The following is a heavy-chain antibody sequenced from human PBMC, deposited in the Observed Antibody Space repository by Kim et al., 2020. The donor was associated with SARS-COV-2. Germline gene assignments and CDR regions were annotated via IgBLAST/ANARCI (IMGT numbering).Heavy chain of an antibody. CDR3: TNSRGYSYGRGFDS. J-gene: IGHJ4*02. V-gene: IGHV3-9*01. Sequence: GGSLRLSCAASGFSFSDYAMHWVRQAPGKGLEWVSGISWNGGSIAHADSVKGRFTISRDNAKKSLFLQMDSLRVEDTAFYFCTNSRGYSYGRGFDSWGQGILVSVSA. CDR1: GFSFSDYA. D-gene: IGHD5-18*01. CDR2: ISWNGGSI.